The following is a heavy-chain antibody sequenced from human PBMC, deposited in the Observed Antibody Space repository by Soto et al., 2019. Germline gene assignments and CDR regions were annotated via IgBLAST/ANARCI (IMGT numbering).Heavy chain of an antibody. V-gene: IGHV3-23*01. CDR3: AKGYSYGYGSYYYGMDV. Sequence: PGGSLRLSCAASGFTFSNYVMSWVRQAPGKGLEWVSAVSGSGGSTYYADSVKGRFTISRDNSKNTLYLQINSLRAEDTAVHYCAKGYSYGYGSYYYGMDVWGQGTTVTVSS. J-gene: IGHJ6*02. CDR1: GFTFSNYV. CDR2: VSGSGGST. D-gene: IGHD5-18*01.